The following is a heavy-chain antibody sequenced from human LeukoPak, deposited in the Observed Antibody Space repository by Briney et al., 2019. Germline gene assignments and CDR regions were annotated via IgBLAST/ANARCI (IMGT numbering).Heavy chain of an antibody. CDR2: ISGSGGST. J-gene: IGHJ4*02. CDR3: ANGYSYGYSGY. Sequence: GGSLRLSCAASGFTFSSYAMSWVRQAPGKGLEWVSAISGSGGSTYYADSVKGRFTISRDNSKNTLYLQMNSLRAEDTAVYYCANGYSYGYSGYWGQGTLVTVSS. V-gene: IGHV3-23*01. CDR1: GFTFSSYA. D-gene: IGHD5-18*01.